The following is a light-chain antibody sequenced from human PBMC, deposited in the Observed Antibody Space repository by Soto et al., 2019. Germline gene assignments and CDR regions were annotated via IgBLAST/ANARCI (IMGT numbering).Light chain of an antibody. Sequence: QSVLTQPPSVSGSPGQSVTISCTGTSSDVGSYNRVSWYQQPPGKPPKLMIYEVSNRPSGVPDRFSGSKSGNTASLTISGLQAEDEADYYCSSYTSSSTLVFGGGTKVTVL. V-gene: IGLV2-18*02. CDR3: SSYTSSSTLV. CDR2: EVS. CDR1: SSDVGSYNR. J-gene: IGLJ2*01.